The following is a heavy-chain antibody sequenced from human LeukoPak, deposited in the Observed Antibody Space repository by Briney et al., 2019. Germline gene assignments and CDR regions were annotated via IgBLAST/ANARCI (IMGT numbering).Heavy chain of an antibody. J-gene: IGHJ4*02. CDR2: VHSSGST. Sequence: PSETLSLTCSVSGGSVSGHYWSWIRQPPGKGLEWIGYVHSSGSTSYNPSLKSRVTILVDTSQNQFSLKLTSVTAADTAVYYCARVGDTSSYYYYFDYWGQGTLVTAPS. D-gene: IGHD3-22*01. V-gene: IGHV4-59*02. CDR3: ARVGDTSSYYYYFDY. CDR1: GGSVSGHY.